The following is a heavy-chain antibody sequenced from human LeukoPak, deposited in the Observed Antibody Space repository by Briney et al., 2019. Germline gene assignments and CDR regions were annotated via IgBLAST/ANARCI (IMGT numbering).Heavy chain of an antibody. Sequence: GGSLRLSCAASGFTFDDYAMHWVRQAPGKGLEWVSGISWNSGSIGYADSVKGRFTISRDNSKNTLYLQMNSLRAEDTAVYYCARGPLGGYDFWSGYLNYWGQGTLVTVSS. D-gene: IGHD3-3*01. J-gene: IGHJ4*02. CDR3: ARGPLGGYDFWSGYLNY. CDR2: ISWNSGSI. CDR1: GFTFDDYA. V-gene: IGHV3-9*01.